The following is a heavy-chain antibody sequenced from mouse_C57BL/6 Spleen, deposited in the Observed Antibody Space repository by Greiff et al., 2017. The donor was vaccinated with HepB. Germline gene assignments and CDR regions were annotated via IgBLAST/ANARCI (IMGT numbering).Heavy chain of an antibody. V-gene: IGHV1-69*01. D-gene: IGHD1-1*01. CDR2: IDPSDSYT. Sequence: QVQLKQPGAELVMPGASVKLSCKASGYTFTSHWMHWVKQRPGQGLEWIGEIDPSDSYTNYNQKFKGKSTLTVDKSSSTAYMQLSSLTSEDSAVYYCARYGITTVVDAMDYWGQGTSVTVSS. J-gene: IGHJ4*01. CDR1: GYTFTSHW. CDR3: ARYGITTVVDAMDY.